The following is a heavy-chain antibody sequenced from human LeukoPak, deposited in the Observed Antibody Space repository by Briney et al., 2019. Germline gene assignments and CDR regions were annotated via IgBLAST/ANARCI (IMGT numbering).Heavy chain of an antibody. CDR3: ARGRRGFLEWLPFDY. D-gene: IGHD3-3*01. J-gene: IGHJ4*02. V-gene: IGHV4-34*01. Sequence: TSETLSLTCAVYGGSFSGYYWSWIRQPPGKGLEWIGEINHSGSTNYNPSLKSRVTISVDTSKNQFSLKLSSVTAADTAVYYCARGRRGFLEWLPFDYWGQGTLVTVSS. CDR2: INHSGST. CDR1: GGSFSGYY.